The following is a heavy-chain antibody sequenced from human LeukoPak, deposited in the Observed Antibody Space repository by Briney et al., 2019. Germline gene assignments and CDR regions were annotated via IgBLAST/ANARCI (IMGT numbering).Heavy chain of an antibody. V-gene: IGHV4-39*01. J-gene: IGHJ6*02. CDR3: ARGSRLWFGELFPYYYYGMDV. Sequence: SETLSLTCTVSGGSISSSLYFWGWIRQPPGKGLEWIGSIYYSGSTYYNPSLKSRVTISVDTSKNQFSLKLSSVTAADTAVYYCARGSRLWFGELFPYYYYGMDVWGQGTTVTVSS. D-gene: IGHD3-10*01. CDR2: IYYSGST. CDR1: GGSISSSLYF.